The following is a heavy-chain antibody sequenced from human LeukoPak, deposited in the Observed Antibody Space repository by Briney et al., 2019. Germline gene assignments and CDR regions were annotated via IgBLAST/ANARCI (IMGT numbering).Heavy chain of an antibody. CDR3: ARDGPLYDFWSGYYRADYYYYMDV. Sequence: SETLSLTCTVSGGSISSYYWSWIRRPPGKGLEWIGYIYYSGSTNYNPSLKSRVTISVDTSKNQFSLKLSSVTAADTAVYYCARDGPLYDFWSGYYRADYYYYMDVWGKGTTVTVSS. CDR1: GGSISSYY. D-gene: IGHD3-3*01. J-gene: IGHJ6*03. CDR2: IYYSGST. V-gene: IGHV4-59*01.